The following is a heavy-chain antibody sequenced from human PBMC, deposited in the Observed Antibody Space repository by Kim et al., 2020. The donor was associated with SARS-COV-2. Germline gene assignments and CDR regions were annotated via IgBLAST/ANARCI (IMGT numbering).Heavy chain of an antibody. CDR3: ARGTIVVVTSLGPWAPREYYFDY. V-gene: IGHV4-34*01. CDR2: INHSGST. Sequence: SETLSLTCAVYGGSFSGYYWSWIRQPPGKGLEWIGEINHSGSTNYNPSLKSRVTISVDTSKNQFSLKLSSVTAADTAVYYCARGTIVVVTSLGPWAPREYYFDYWGQGTLVTVSS. D-gene: IGHD2-21*02. CDR1: GGSFSGYY. J-gene: IGHJ4*02.